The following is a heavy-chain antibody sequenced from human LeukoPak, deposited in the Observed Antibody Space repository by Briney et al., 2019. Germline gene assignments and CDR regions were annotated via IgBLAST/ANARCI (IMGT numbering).Heavy chain of an antibody. CDR2: TNPNSGGT. Sequence: ASVKVSCKASGYTFTGYYMHWVRQAPGQGLEWMGWTNPNSGGTNYAQKFQGGVTMTRDTSISTAYMELSRLRSDDTAVYYCARSPLVRGIMRLSERLDYWGQGTLVTVSS. J-gene: IGHJ4*02. V-gene: IGHV1-2*02. CDR1: GYTFTGYY. D-gene: IGHD3-10*01. CDR3: ARSPLVRGIMRLSERLDY.